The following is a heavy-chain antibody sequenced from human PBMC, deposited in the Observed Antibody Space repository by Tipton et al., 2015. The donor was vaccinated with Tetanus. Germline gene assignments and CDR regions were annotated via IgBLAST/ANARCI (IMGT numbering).Heavy chain of an antibody. D-gene: IGHD3-22*01. V-gene: IGHV3-9*01. J-gene: IGHJ5*02. CDR3: AKDNRSDSSGYYHKWGWFDA. CDR1: GFSIGDYA. CDR2: IIWNSGSL. Sequence: SLRLSCATSGFSIGDYAMHWVRQAPGRGLEWVSGIIWNSGSLGYADSVEGRFTISRDNAKNSLYLQMTSLRPEDTALYYCAKDNRSDSSGYYHKWGWFDAWDQGALVTVSS.